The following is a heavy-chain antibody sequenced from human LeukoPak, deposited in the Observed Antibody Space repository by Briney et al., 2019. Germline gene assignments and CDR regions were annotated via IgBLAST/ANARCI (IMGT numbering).Heavy chain of an antibody. CDR1: GFTFSNAW. CDR2: IKSKTDGGTT. J-gene: IGHJ4*02. Sequence: NPGGSLRLSCAASGFTFSNAWMSWVRQAPGKGLEWVGRIKSKTDGGTTDYAAPVKGRFTISRDDSKNTLYLQMNSLKTEDTAVYYCTTASPASGYGDYWGQGTLVTVSS. CDR3: TTASPASGYGDY. V-gene: IGHV3-15*01. D-gene: IGHD5-12*01.